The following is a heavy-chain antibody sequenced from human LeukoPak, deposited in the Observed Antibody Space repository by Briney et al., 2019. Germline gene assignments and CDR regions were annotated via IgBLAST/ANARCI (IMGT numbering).Heavy chain of an antibody. CDR1: GFSFSDYY. D-gene: IGHD2-21*01. CDR2: ISNSGSTI. Sequence: GGSLRLSCAASGFSFSDYYMTWIRQAPGKGLEWVSYISNSGSTIYYADSVKGRFTISRDNAKNSLYLQMNSLRAEDTAVYYCARDSGGEASIYGMDVWGQGTTVTVSS. V-gene: IGHV3-11*04. CDR3: ARDSGGEASIYGMDV. J-gene: IGHJ6*02.